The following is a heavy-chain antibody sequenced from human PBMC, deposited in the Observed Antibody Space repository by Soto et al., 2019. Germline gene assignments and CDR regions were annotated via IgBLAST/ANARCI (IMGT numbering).Heavy chain of an antibody. CDR2: ISYDGSNK. Sequence: GSLRLSFAASGFTFSSYAMHWVRQAPVKGLEWVAVISYDGSNKYYADSVKGRFTISRDNSKNTLYLQMNSLRAEDTAVYYCARGATESGYYYYYYGMDVWGQGTTVTVSS. V-gene: IGHV3-30-3*01. CDR1: GFTFSSYA. CDR3: ARGATESGYYYYYYGMDV. J-gene: IGHJ6*02. D-gene: IGHD1-26*01.